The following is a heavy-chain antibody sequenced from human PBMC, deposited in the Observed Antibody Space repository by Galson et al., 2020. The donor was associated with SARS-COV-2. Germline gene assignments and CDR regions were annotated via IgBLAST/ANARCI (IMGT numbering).Heavy chain of an antibody. CDR3: ARDESHLEWVLYGGVYYFYPMED. D-gene: IGHD3-3*01. J-gene: IGHJ6*02. CDR1: GFTFDTYG. CDR2: IKEDGSET. Sequence: QLGESLKISCAASGFTFDTYGMSWVRQAPGKGLEWVANIKEDGSETYYLDSVKGRFTISRDNTKNSLYLQMDSLSAGDTAVYHCARDESHLEWVLYGGVYYFYPMEDWGQGTTVTVSS. V-gene: IGHV3-7*01.